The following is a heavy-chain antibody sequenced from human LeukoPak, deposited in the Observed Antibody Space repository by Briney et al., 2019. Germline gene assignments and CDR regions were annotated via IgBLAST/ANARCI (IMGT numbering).Heavy chain of an antibody. Sequence: PGGSLRLSCSASGFTVSSSYMSWVRQAPGKGLEWVSVIYSGGSTYYADSVKGRFTISRDNSKNTLYLQMNSLRIEDTAVYYCATAGVVPAARYWYFDLWGRGTLVTVSS. J-gene: IGHJ2*01. CDR1: GFTVSSSY. CDR2: IYSGGST. CDR3: ATAGVVPAARYWYFDL. D-gene: IGHD2-2*01. V-gene: IGHV3-53*01.